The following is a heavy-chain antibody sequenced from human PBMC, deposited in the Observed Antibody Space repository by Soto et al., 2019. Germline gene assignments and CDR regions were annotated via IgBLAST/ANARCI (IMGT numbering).Heavy chain of an antibody. D-gene: IGHD5-12*01. V-gene: IGHV1-18*04. CDR1: GYPFSKYG. Sequence: QLQLVQSGAEVERPGASVRVSCKAYGYPFSKYGINWIRQAPGQGLEWMGWIKPDNGDTNYGQKFQGRVTLTTDTSSNAAYLELRSLRSDDTAVYYCATAYESGFDPWGQGTLVSVSS. CDR3: ATAYESGFDP. CDR2: IKPDNGDT. J-gene: IGHJ5*02.